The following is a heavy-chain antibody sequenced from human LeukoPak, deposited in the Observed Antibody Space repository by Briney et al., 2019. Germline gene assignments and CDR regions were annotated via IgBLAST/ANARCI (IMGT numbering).Heavy chain of an antibody. CDR1: GFTLRSYA. CDR2: ISGSRCST. J-gene: IGHJ4*02. D-gene: IGHD3-16*01. Sequence: GCAVTLSYPASGFTLRSYAMLWVRQAPGKGLVWVAAISGSRCSTYYANSVKGRFTISRDNSKNTLCLQMNSLRAEDTAVYYCANEEPLYDYVWGSYLDYWGQGTLVTVSS. CDR3: ANEEPLYDYVWGSYLDY. V-gene: IGHV3-23*01.